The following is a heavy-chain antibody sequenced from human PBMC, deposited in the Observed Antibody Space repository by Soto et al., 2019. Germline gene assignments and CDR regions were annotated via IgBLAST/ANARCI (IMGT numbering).Heavy chain of an antibody. D-gene: IGHD1-1*01. Sequence: EVQLLESGGGLVQPGGSLRLSCVASGFSFSDRAMAWVRQAPGKGLEWVSDISSDGVGTFYADSVKGRFTISRDNVKKTVHLQMNRLRDEDTATYYCAKRRGQQLENWQFDVWGRGSLVSVAS. V-gene: IGHV3-23*01. CDR1: GFSFSDRA. CDR2: ISSDGVGT. CDR3: AKRRGQQLENWQFDV. J-gene: IGHJ2*01.